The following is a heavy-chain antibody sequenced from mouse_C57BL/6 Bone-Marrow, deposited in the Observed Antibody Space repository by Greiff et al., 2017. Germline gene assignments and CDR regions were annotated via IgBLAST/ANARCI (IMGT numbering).Heavy chain of an antibody. Sequence: QVQLQQPGAELVRPGSSVKLSCKASGYTFTSYWMHWVKRRPIQGLEWIGNIDPSDSETHYNQKFKDKATLTVDKSSSTAYMQLSSLTSEDSAVYYCARNGYLYAMDYWGQGTSVTVSS. CDR3: ARNGYLYAMDY. D-gene: IGHD1-2*01. J-gene: IGHJ4*01. V-gene: IGHV1-52*01. CDR1: GYTFTSYW. CDR2: IDPSDSET.